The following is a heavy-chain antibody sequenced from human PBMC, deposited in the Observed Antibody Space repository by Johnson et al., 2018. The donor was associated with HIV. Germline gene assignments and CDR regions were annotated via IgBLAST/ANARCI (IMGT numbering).Heavy chain of an antibody. CDR1: GFTFSRNY. CDR3: ARAHLIFPKNAFDI. CDR2: INVDGSEK. J-gene: IGHJ3*02. D-gene: IGHD3-3*02. Sequence: VQVVESGGGVVQPGRSLRLSCAASGFTFSRNYMTWVRQAPGKGLEWVANINVDGSEKFYVDSVKGRFTISRDNVNNSVFLLLNSLRVEDTAVYFCARAHLIFPKNAFDIWGQGTMVTVSS. V-gene: IGHV3-7*01.